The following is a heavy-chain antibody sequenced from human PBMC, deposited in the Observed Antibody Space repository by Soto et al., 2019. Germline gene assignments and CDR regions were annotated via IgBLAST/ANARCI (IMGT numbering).Heavy chain of an antibody. V-gene: IGHV4-39*01. J-gene: IGHJ3*02. CDR2: IYYSGST. Sequence: SETLSLTCTVSGGSISSSSYYWGWIRQPPGKGLEWIGSIYYSGSTYYNPSLKSRVTISVDTSKNQFSLKLSSVTAADTAVYYCAILGTVTTADAFDSWGPGTMVTVAS. D-gene: IGHD4-17*01. CDR3: AILGTVTTADAFDS. CDR1: GGSISSSSYY.